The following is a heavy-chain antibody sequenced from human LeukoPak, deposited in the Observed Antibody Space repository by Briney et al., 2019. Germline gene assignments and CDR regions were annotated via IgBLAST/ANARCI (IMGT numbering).Heavy chain of an antibody. CDR2: IYTSGST. CDR1: GDSISSYY. J-gene: IGHJ6*03. CDR3: ARRRDYMDV. Sequence: SETLSLTCTVSGDSISSYYWSWVRQPPGKGLEWIGYIYTSGSTNYNPSLKSRVTISVDTSKNQFSLKLSSVTAADTAVYYCARRRDYMDVWGKGTTVTVSS. V-gene: IGHV4-4*09.